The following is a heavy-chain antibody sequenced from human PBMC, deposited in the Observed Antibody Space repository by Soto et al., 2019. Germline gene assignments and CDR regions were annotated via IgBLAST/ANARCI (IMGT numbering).Heavy chain of an antibody. J-gene: IGHJ3*02. CDR3: ARSETAGHKGFDI. Sequence: QVQLEQSGAEVRKPGSSVKVSCKASGGTFSSSAINWLRQAPGQGPEWMGGIIPTFGTSNYIPKLRGRVTITADTSTNTAYMEVSSLTSEDTAMYYSARSETAGHKGFDIWGQGTMVTVSA. V-gene: IGHV1-69*06. D-gene: IGHD2-21*02. CDR1: GGTFSSSA. CDR2: IIPTFGTS.